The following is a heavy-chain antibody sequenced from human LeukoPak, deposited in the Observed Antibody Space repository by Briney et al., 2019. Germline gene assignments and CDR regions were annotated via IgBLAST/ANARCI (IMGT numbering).Heavy chain of an antibody. CDR1: GFTFSSYS. J-gene: IGHJ4*02. V-gene: IGHV3-21*01. CDR2: ISSSSSYI. CDR3: AREGGSIYFDD. Sequence: GGSLRLSCAASGFTFSSYSMNWVRQAPGKGLEWVSSISSSSSYIYYADSVKGRFTISRDNAKNSLYLQMNSLRAEDTAVYYCAREGGSIYFDDWGQGTLVTVSS. D-gene: IGHD1-26*01.